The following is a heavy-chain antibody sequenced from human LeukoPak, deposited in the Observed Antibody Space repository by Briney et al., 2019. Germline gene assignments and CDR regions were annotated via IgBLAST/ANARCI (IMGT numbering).Heavy chain of an antibody. CDR1: GFTFSKYA. D-gene: IGHD3-3*01. CDR3: AKTYVSDFWSGLGI. J-gene: IGHJ3*02. V-gene: IGHV3-23*01. CDR2: INGSGGST. Sequence: GGSLRLSCAASGFTFSKYAMSWVRQAPGKALEWVSGINGSGGSTFYADSVKGRFTISRDNSKNTLYLQMNSLRAEDTAVYYCAKTYVSDFWSGLGIWGQGTMVTVSS.